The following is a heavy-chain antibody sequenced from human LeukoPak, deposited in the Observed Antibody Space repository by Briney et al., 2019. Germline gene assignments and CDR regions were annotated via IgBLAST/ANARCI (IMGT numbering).Heavy chain of an antibody. CDR3: ARVDATLGNGMDV. J-gene: IGHJ6*04. V-gene: IGHV3-48*03. D-gene: IGHD5-12*01. CDR1: GFTFSSYE. CDR2: ISSSGSTI. Sequence: GGSLRLSCAASGFTFSSYEMNWVRQAPGKGLEWVSYISSSGSTIYYADSVKGRFTISRDNAKNSLYLQMNSLRAEDTAVYYCARVDATLGNGMDVWGKGTTVTVSS.